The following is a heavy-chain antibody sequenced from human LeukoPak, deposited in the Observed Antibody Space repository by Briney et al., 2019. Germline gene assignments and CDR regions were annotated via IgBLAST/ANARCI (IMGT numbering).Heavy chain of an antibody. CDR2: ISYDGSNK. CDR1: GFTFSSYA. CDR3: ARDGFSYSYDSSGYYYPAY. D-gene: IGHD3-22*01. Sequence: QPGRSLRLSCAASGFTFSSYAMHWVRQAPGKGLGWVAVISYDGSNKYYAHSVKGRFTFSRDNSKNTLFLQMNSLRAEDTAVYYCARDGFSYSYDSSGYYYPAYWGQGTLVTVSS. J-gene: IGHJ4*02. V-gene: IGHV3-30-3*01.